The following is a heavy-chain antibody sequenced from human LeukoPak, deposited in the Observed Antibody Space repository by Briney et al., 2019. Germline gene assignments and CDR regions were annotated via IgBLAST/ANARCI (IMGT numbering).Heavy chain of an antibody. Sequence: PGGSLRLSCAASGFTFSSYGMHWVRQAPGKGLEWVALISYDGSSKNYADSVKGRFTISRDNSKSTLYLQMNSLRAEYTAVYYCASKYCSGGTCYSAPTYWGQGTLVTVSS. D-gene: IGHD2-15*01. CDR1: GFTFSSYG. CDR2: ISYDGSSK. J-gene: IGHJ4*02. V-gene: IGHV3-30*03. CDR3: ASKYCSGGTCYSAPTY.